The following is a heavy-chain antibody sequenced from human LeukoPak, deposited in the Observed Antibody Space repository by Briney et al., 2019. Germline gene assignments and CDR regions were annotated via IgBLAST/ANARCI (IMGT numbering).Heavy chain of an antibody. CDR2: IYHGGST. Sequence: SETLSLTCAVSGDSISNSNWWTWVRQPPGKGLEWIGEIYHGGSTNYNPSLKSRVTISVDKSKNQFSLKLSSVTAADTAVYYCARAASGYYDRWFDPWGQGILVTVSS. D-gene: IGHD3-22*01. J-gene: IGHJ5*02. CDR1: GDSISNSNW. V-gene: IGHV4-4*02. CDR3: ARAASGYYDRWFDP.